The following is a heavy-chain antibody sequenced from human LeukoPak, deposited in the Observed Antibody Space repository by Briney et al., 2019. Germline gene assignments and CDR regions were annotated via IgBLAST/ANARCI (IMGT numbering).Heavy chain of an antibody. CDR2: ISSSSSYI. CDR3: ARGGYSYGHFDY. CDR1: GFTFSSYS. Sequence: GGSLRLSCAASGFTFSSYSMNWVRQAPGKGPEWVSSISSSSSYIYYADSVKGRFTISRDNAKNSLYLQMNSLRAEDTAVYYCARGGYSYGHFDYWGQGTLVTVSS. J-gene: IGHJ4*02. D-gene: IGHD5-18*01. V-gene: IGHV3-21*01.